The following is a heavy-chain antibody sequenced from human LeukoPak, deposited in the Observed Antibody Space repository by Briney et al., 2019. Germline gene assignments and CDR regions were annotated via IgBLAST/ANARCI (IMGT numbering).Heavy chain of an antibody. CDR1: GGSFSGYY. V-gene: IGHV4-34*01. D-gene: IGHD6-19*01. CDR2: INHSGST. J-gene: IGHJ4*02. CDR3: ASFKGEQSGSGLDY. Sequence: SETLSLTCAAYGGSFSGYYWSWIRQPPGKGLEWIGEINHSGSTNYNPSLKSRVTISVDTSKNQFSLKLSSVTAADTAVYYCASFKGEQSGSGLDYWGQGTLVTVSS.